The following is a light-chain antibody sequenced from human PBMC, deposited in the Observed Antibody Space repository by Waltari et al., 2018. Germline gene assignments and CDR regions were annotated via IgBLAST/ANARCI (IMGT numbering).Light chain of an antibody. CDR2: DAS. CDR1: HDIANY. J-gene: IGKJ3*01. V-gene: IGKV1-33*01. Sequence: DIQLTQSPSSLSASVGDRVNITCQASHDIANYLNWYQQKAGKAPKLLIYDASNLETGIPSRFSGSGSGTDFTFTIISLQPVDVATYYCQQYNNLPFTFGPGTKVDMK. CDR3: QQYNNLPFT.